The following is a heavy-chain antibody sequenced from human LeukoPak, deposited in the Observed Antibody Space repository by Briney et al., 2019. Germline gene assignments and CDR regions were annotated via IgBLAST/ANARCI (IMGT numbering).Heavy chain of an antibody. V-gene: IGHV1-69*13. CDR2: IIPIFGTA. CDR3: ARDGVIQLWTPDY. J-gene: IGHJ4*02. D-gene: IGHD5-18*01. Sequence: RASVTVSCKASGGTFSSYAISWVRQAPGQGLEWMGGIIPIFGTANYAQKFQGRVTITADESTSTAYMELSSLRSEDTAVYYCARDGVIQLWTPDYWGQGTLVTVSS. CDR1: GGTFSSYA.